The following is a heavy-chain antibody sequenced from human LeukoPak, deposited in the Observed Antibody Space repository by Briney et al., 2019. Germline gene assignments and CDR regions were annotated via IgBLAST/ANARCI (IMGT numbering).Heavy chain of an antibody. Sequence: SETLSLTCAVYGGSFSGYYWSWIRQPPGKGLEWIGEINHSGSTNYNPSLKSRVTISVGTSKNQFSLKLSSVTAADTAVYYCARGNVVPAAPFLRRYYGMDVWGQGTTVTVSS. CDR3: ARGNVVPAAPFLRRYYGMDV. CDR1: GGSFSGYY. D-gene: IGHD2-2*01. J-gene: IGHJ6*02. CDR2: INHSGST. V-gene: IGHV4-34*01.